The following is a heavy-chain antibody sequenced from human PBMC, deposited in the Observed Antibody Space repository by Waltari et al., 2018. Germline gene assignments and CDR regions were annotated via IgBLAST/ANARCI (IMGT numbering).Heavy chain of an antibody. V-gene: IGHV4-59*01. CDR2: VFYRGST. CDR3: ARGTLYNNGWWDF. J-gene: IGHJ4*02. D-gene: IGHD6-19*01. CDR1: GGSISLYY. Sequence: QVQLQESGPGLVKPSETLSLTCTVSGGSISLYYWSWIRQPPGKGLEWIGHVFYRGSTNYNPSLKSRVTISVDTSKNQFSLRLSSVTAADTAVYYCARGTLYNNGWWDFWGQGTLVPVSS.